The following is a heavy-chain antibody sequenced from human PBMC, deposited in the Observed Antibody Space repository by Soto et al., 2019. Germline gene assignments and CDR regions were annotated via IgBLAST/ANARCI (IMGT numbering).Heavy chain of an antibody. D-gene: IGHD6-19*01. V-gene: IGHV1-3*05. CDR1: GYTFTGYA. CDR2: INAGNGNT. J-gene: IGHJ4*02. CDR3: ARAVAVPADFDF. Sequence: QVQLVQSGAEEKKPGASVKVSCKASGYTFTGYAMHWVRQAPGQRLEWMGWINAGNGNTKYSQKFQGRVTITRDTSERTAYMALSSLRSEDTAVYYCARAVAVPADFDFWGQGTLVTVSS.